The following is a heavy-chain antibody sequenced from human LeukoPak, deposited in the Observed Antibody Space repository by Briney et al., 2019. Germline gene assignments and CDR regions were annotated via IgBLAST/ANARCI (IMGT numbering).Heavy chain of an antibody. Sequence: PSETLSLTCTVSGVSISSSNSYWGWIRQPPGKGLEWIGYIYYSGSTNYNPSLKSRVTISVDTSKNQFSLKLSSVTAADTAVYYCAREASFGPLNWFDPWGQGTLVTVSS. D-gene: IGHD3-10*01. CDR3: AREASFGPLNWFDP. J-gene: IGHJ5*02. CDR2: IYYSGST. CDR1: GVSISSSNSY. V-gene: IGHV4-61*01.